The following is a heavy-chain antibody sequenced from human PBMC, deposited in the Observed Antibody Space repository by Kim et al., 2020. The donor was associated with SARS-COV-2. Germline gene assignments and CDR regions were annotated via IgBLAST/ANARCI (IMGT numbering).Heavy chain of an antibody. J-gene: IGHJ4*02. V-gene: IGHV3-23*01. CDR1: GFTFSHHS. CDR3: VKGFPVVSSTPYFEN. D-gene: IGHD2-15*01. Sequence: GGSLRLSCGASGFTFSHHSMNWVRQPPGRGLVWLSGISGPGGISYYADSVKGRFTVSRDNSQNTLSLQMTSLRAEDTALYYCVKGFPVVSSTPYFENWGQGALVTVSS. CDR2: ISGPGGIS.